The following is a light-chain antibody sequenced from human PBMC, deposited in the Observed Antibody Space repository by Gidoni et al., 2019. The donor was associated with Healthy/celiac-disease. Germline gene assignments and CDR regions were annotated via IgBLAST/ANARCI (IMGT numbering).Light chain of an antibody. J-gene: IGKJ4*01. Sequence: DIQMTQSPSSLSASVGDRVTITCQASQDISNYLNWYQQKPGKAPKLLIYDASNLETEVPSRFSGSGSGTDFTFTNSSLQPEDIATYYCQQYDNLPALTFGGGTKVEIK. V-gene: IGKV1-33*01. CDR1: QDISNY. CDR2: DAS. CDR3: QQYDNLPALT.